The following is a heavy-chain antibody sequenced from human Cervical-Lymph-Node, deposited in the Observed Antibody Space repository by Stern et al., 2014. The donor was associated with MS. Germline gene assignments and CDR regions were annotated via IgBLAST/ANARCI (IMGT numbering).Heavy chain of an antibody. CDR2: INPNTGGP. J-gene: IGHJ4*02. CDR1: GYAFSDHY. Sequence: VQLVESGAEVKKPGASVKVSCKTSGYAFSDHYMHWVRQAPGQGPEWMGRINPNTGGPKYAHKFKGRVTMTRDTSISTFYMELSRLRSDDTAVYYCARDMAMLLMIFDYWGQGTLVSVSS. V-gene: IGHV1-2*06. CDR3: ARDMAMLLMIFDY. D-gene: IGHD2-15*01.